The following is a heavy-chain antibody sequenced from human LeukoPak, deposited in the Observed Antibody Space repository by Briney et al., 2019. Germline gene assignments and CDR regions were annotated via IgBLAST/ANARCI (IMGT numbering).Heavy chain of an antibody. CDR3: ARHVSTTGTTGYYYFDY. V-gene: IGHV1-69*13. CDR2: IIPIFGTT. J-gene: IGHJ4*02. Sequence: SVKVSCKASGGTFSSYAISWVRQAPGQGLEWMGGIIPIFGTTNYAQKFQGRVTITADESTSTAYMELSSLRSEDTAVYYCARHVSTTGTTGYYYFDYWGQGTLVTVSS. D-gene: IGHD1-1*01. CDR1: GGTFSSYA.